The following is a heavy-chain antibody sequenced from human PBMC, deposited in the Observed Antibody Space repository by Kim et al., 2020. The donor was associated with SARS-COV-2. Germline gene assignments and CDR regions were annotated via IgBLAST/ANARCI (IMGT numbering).Heavy chain of an antibody. V-gene: IGHV5-51*01. CDR1: GYSFTSYW. D-gene: IGHD6-19*01. CDR3: ARGRFFSGRAFDI. Sequence: GESLKISCKGSGYSFTSYWIGWVRQMPGKGLEWMGIIYPGDSDTRYSPSFQGRVTIPADKSISTAYLQWRSLKASDTAMYYCARGRFFSGRAFDIWGQGTMVTVSS. J-gene: IGHJ3*02. CDR2: IYPGDSDT.